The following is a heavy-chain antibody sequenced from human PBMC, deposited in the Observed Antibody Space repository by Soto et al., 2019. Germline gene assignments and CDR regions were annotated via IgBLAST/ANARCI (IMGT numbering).Heavy chain of an antibody. CDR1: GYTFTNYY. CDR3: ARGIASTRKNLYYYMDL. J-gene: IGHJ6*03. CDR2: INPSGGST. Sequence: GASVKVSCKASGYTFTNYYMHWVRQAPGQGFEWMGLINPSGGSTRNAQSFRGWVTLTTDTSSSTAYMELSGQRSDDTAVYFCARGIASTRKNLYYYMDLWGKGTTVTVS. V-gene: IGHV1-2*04. D-gene: IGHD2-2*01.